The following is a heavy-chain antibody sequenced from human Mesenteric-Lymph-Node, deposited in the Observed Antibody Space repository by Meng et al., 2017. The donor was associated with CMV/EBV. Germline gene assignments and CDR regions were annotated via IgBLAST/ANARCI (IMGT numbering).Heavy chain of an antibody. J-gene: IGHJ3*02. CDR3: ARDTAPFDI. V-gene: IGHV4-59*01. Sequence: SETLSLTCTVSGGSISTFYWSWIRQSPGKGLEWIGYIYYSANTNYNPSLKGRLTISVDTSKNQFSLELSSVTAADTAVYYCARDTAPFDIWGQGTMVTVSS. CDR2: IYYSANT. CDR1: GGSISTFY. D-gene: IGHD2-21*02.